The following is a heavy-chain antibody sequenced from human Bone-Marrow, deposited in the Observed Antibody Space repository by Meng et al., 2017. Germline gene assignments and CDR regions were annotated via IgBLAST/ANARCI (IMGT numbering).Heavy chain of an antibody. Sequence: QVQLPQWGAGLFKPSETLSLTCVVSGGSFSDYYWSWIRQPPGKGLEWIGEINHSGSTNYNPSLESRATISVDTSQNNLSLKLSSVTAADSAAYYCARGPTTMAHDFDYWGQGTLVTVSS. CDR3: ARGPTTMAHDFDY. CDR1: GGSFSDYY. V-gene: IGHV4-34*01. D-gene: IGHD4-11*01. CDR2: INHSGST. J-gene: IGHJ4*02.